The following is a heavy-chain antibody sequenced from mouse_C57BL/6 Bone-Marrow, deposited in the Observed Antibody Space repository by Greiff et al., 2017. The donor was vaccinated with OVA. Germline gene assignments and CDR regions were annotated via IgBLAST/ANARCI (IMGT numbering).Heavy chain of an antibody. CDR1: GFTFSDYG. Sequence: DVLLVESGGGLVQPGGSLKLSCAASGFTFSDYGMAWVRQAPGKGPEWVAFISNLAYSIYYADTVTGRFTISRENAKNTLYLEMSSLRSEDTAMYYCARHGGLGEGFDYWGQGTTLTVSS. V-gene: IGHV5-15*01. CDR2: ISNLAYSI. D-gene: IGHD4-1*01. J-gene: IGHJ2*01. CDR3: ARHGGLGEGFDY.